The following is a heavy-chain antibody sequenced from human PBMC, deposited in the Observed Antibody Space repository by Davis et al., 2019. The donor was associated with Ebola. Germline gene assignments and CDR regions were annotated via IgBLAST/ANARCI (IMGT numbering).Heavy chain of an antibody. D-gene: IGHD4-23*01. CDR3: AKEGGSSRVVTLNWFDP. CDR2: ISGSGGST. J-gene: IGHJ5*02. CDR1: GFTFSSYS. V-gene: IGHV3-23*01. Sequence: GESLKISCAASGFTFSSYSMNWVRQAPGKGLEWVSAISGSGGSTYYADSVKGRFTISRDNSKNTLYLQMNSLRAEDTAVYYCAKEGGSSRVVTLNWFDPWGQGTLVTVSS.